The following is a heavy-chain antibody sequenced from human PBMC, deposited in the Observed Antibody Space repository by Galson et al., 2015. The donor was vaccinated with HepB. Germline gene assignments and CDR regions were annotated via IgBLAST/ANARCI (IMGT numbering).Heavy chain of an antibody. D-gene: IGHD5-18*01. Sequence: ETLSLTCTVSGASISSSLYYWVWVRQPPEKGLEWIGSIYYTGNTYYKSSLKRRVTISADMSKNQFSLKVNSVTAADTAVYYCARAAGDSSTYANDYWGQGALVTVSS. V-gene: IGHV4-39*07. J-gene: IGHJ4*02. CDR3: ARAAGDSSTYANDY. CDR1: GASISSSLYY. CDR2: IYYTGNT.